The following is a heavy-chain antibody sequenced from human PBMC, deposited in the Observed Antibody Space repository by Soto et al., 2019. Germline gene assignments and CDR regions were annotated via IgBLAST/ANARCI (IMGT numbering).Heavy chain of an antibody. V-gene: IGHV4-39*01. Sequence: PSETLSLTCTVSGGSISSSSYYWGWIRQPPGKGLEWIGSIYYSGSTYYNPSLKSRVTISVDTSKNQFSLKLSSVTAADTAVYYCAGPKAVPAGLLLNYYYYGMDVWGQGTTVTVSS. J-gene: IGHJ6*02. CDR1: GGSISSSSYY. CDR3: AGPKAVPAGLLLNYYYYGMDV. D-gene: IGHD2-2*01. CDR2: IYYSGST.